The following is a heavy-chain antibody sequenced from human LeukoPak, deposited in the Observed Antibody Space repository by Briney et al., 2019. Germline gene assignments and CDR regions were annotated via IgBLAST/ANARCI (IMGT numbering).Heavy chain of an antibody. Sequence: PGRSLRLSCTASGFTFGDYAMSWVRQAPGKGLEWVGFIRSKAYGGTTEYAASVKGRFTISRDDSKSIAYLQMNSLKTEDTAVYYCTRGIWFGDPWGQGTLVTVSS. D-gene: IGHD3-10*01. J-gene: IGHJ5*02. CDR2: IRSKAYGGTT. CDR3: TRGIWFGDP. V-gene: IGHV3-49*04. CDR1: GFTFGDYA.